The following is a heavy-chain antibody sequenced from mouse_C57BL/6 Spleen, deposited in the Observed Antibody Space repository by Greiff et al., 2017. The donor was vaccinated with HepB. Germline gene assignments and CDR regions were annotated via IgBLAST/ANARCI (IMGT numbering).Heavy chain of an antibody. V-gene: IGHV5-17*01. CDR3: GRGLWLRRDAMDY. CDR2: IRSGSSTI. Sequence: EVHLVESGGGLVKPGGSLKLSCAASGFTFSDYGMHWVRQPPEKGLEWVAYIRSGSSTIYYSDTVKGRFTTSRDNAKNTLFLQMTSLRSEDTAMYYCGRGLWLRRDAMDYWGQGTSVTVSS. J-gene: IGHJ4*01. D-gene: IGHD2-2*01. CDR1: GFTFSDYG.